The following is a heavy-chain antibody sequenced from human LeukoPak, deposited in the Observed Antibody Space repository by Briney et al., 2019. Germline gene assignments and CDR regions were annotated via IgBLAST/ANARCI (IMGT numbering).Heavy chain of an antibody. Sequence: GGSLRLSCAASGFTFSKFPMGWVRQAPGRGLEWVSAISASGDVTFYADSPRGRFTISRDNSKSTLYLQMNGLRAEDTAIFYCAKSLFTSATGTGRAFHIWGQGTRVTVSS. J-gene: IGHJ3*02. V-gene: IGHV3-23*01. CDR3: AKSLFTSATGTGRAFHI. CDR2: ISASGDVT. CDR1: GFTFSKFP. D-gene: IGHD1-1*01.